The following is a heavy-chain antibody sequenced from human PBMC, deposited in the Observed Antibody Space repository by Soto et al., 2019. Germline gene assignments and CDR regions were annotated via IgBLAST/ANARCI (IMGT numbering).Heavy chain of an antibody. CDR1: GASISGYH. Sequence: PSETLSLPCTVFGASISGYHLSWIRQFPRKGLECLGYISYSGATNYNPSVKGRFTISRDNSKNTLYLQMNSLRAEDTAVYYCARGDSSSSDDDYHFDYWGQGTLVTVPS. J-gene: IGHJ4*02. CDR2: ISYSGAT. CDR3: ARGDSSSSDDDYHFDY. D-gene: IGHD6-6*01. V-gene: IGHV4-59*12.